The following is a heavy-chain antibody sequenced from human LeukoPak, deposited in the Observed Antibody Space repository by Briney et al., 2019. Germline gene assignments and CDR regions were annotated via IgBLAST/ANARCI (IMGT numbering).Heavy chain of an antibody. V-gene: IGHV3-23*01. D-gene: IGHD4-11*01. CDR3: AIATVGIMDV. CDR2: ISDSGGST. J-gene: IGHJ6*02. Sequence: GGSLRLSCTASGFTFSTYAMSWVRQAPGKGLEWVSGISDSGGSTYYADSVKGRFTISRDNSKNTLFLQMNSLRAEDTAVCYCAIATVGIMDVWGQGTTVTVSS. CDR1: GFTFSTYA.